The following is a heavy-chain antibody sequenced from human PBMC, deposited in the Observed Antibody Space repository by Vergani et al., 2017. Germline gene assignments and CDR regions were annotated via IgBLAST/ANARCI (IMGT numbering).Heavy chain of an antibody. CDR2: VSFRGDT. D-gene: IGHD3-10*01. CDR3: ARSRIYYGAGRPEY. CDR1: VASVNSYY. V-gene: IGHV4-59*02. J-gene: IGHJ4*02. Sequence: QVKLQESGPGLVKPSETLSLTCTVSVASVNSYYWSWIRQPPWKGLEWMGYVSFRGDTLYDPSVKGRMTISINTSSNQFSLYLTSVTAADTAVYYCARSRIYYGAGRPEYWGQGTLVTVSS.